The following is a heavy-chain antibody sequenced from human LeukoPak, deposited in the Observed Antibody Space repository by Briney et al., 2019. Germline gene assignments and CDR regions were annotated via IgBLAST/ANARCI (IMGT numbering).Heavy chain of an antibody. D-gene: IGHD2-15*01. J-gene: IGHJ6*02. Sequence: PGGSLRLSCAASGLTFDDYAMHWVRQAPGKGLEWVSLISGDGGSTYYADSVKGRFTISRDNSKNSLYLQMNSLRTEDTALYYCAEDIEVVAGYYGMDVWGQGTTVTVSS. CDR3: AEDIEVVAGYYGMDV. CDR1: GLTFDDYA. V-gene: IGHV3-43*02. CDR2: ISGDGGST.